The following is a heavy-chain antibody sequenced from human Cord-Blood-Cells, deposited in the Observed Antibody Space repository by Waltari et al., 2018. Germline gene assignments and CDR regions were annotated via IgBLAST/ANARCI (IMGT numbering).Heavy chain of an antibody. V-gene: IGHV3-30-3*01. CDR2: ISYDGSNK. D-gene: IGHD2-2*01. J-gene: IGHJ4*02. CDR3: ARVRGGIVVVPAAIDY. CDR1: GFTFSSYA. Sequence: QVQLVESGGGVVQPGRSLRLSCAASGFTFSSYAMHWVRQAPGKGLGWVAVISYDGSNKYYADSVKGRFTISRDNSKNTLYLQMNSLRAEDTAVYYCARVRGGIVVVPAAIDYWGQGTLVTVSS.